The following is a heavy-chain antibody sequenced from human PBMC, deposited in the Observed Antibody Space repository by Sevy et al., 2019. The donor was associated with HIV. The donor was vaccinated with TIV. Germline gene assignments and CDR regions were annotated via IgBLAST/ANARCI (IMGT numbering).Heavy chain of an antibody. J-gene: IGHJ6*02. V-gene: IGHV3-11*01. CDR2: ISSSGSTI. Sequence: GGSLRLSCAASGFTFSDYYMSWIRQAPGKGLEWVSYISSSGSTIYYADSVKGRLTISRDNAKNSLYLQMNSLGAEDTAVYYCARDGGYCSSTSCYDTIFYYYYGMDVSGQGTSVTVSS. CDR1: GFTFSDYY. CDR3: ARDGGYCSSTSCYDTIFYYYYGMDV. D-gene: IGHD2-2*01.